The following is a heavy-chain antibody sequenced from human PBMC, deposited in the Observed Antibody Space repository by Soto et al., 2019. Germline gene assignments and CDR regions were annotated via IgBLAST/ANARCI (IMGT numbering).Heavy chain of an antibody. CDR3: ARASGSGSLDHYYMDV. J-gene: IGHJ6*03. D-gene: IGHD3-10*01. V-gene: IGHV1-2*04. Sequence: ASVKVSCKASGYTFTGYYMHWVRQAPGQGLEWMGWINPNSGGTNYAQKFQGWVTMTSDTSISTAYMELSRLRSDDTAVYYCARASGSGSLDHYYMDVWGKGTTVTVSS. CDR2: INPNSGGT. CDR1: GYTFTGYY.